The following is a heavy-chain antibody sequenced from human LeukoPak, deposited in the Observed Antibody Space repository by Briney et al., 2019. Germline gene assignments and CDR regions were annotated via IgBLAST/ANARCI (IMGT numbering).Heavy chain of an antibody. J-gene: IGHJ1*01. CDR3: ASIPNVVSSGWYLPH. D-gene: IGHD6-19*01. Sequence: QPGGSLRLSCAASGFTFSSYGMHWVRQAPGKGLEWVAFIRYDGSNKYYADSVKGRFTISRDNSKNTLYLQMNSLRAEDTAVYYCASIPNVVSSGWYLPHWGQGTLVTVSS. CDR1: GFTFSSYG. CDR2: IRYDGSNK. V-gene: IGHV3-30*02.